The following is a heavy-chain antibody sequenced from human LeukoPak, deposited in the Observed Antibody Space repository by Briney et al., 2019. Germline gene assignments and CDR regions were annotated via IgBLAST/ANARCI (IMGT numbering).Heavy chain of an antibody. J-gene: IGHJ4*02. CDR1: GYIFIDYG. Sequence: ASVKVSCKASGYIFIDYGITWVRQAPGQGLEWMGWISPYNGDTNYAQKLQGRVTMTTDTSTSTAYMELRSLRSDDTAVYYCARVKRPWELAFYWGQGTLVTVSS. D-gene: IGHD1-26*01. V-gene: IGHV1-18*01. CDR3: ARVKRPWELAFY. CDR2: ISPYNGDT.